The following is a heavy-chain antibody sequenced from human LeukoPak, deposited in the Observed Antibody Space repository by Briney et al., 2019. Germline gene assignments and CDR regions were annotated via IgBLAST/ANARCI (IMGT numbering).Heavy chain of an antibody. CDR2: IYYSGST. D-gene: IGHD3-3*01. Sequence: SETLSLTCTVSGGSISSGGYYWSWIRQHPGKGLEWIGYIYYSGSTYYNPSLKSRVTISVDTSKNQFSLKLSSVTAADTAVYYCASVGWGFLEWFFDYWGQGTLVTVSS. V-gene: IGHV4-31*03. CDR1: GGSISSGGYY. CDR3: ASVGWGFLEWFFDY. J-gene: IGHJ4*02.